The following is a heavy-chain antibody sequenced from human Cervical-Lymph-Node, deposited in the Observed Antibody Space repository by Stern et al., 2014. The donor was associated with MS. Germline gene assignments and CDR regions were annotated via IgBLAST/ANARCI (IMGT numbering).Heavy chain of an antibody. J-gene: IGHJ4*02. CDR2: RSYDGSNK. CDR3: AKAGSSAGTEYYFEY. CDR1: GFSFSSSG. Sequence: VQLVESGGGVVQPGRSLRLSCAASGFSFSSSGMHWVRQAPGKGPEWVAIRSYDGSNKYYVDSVKGRFTISRDNAWNTVHLQMNSLRPEDSAVYYCAKAGSSAGTEYYFEYWGQGALVTVSS. V-gene: IGHV3-30*18. D-gene: IGHD6-13*01.